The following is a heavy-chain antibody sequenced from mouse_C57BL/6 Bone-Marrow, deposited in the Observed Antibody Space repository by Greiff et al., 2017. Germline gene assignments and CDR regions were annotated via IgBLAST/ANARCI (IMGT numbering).Heavy chain of an antibody. D-gene: IGHD2-2*01. CDR3: AREGNYGYDGGSYARDY. CDR2: IYLGGGYT. CDR1: GYTFTNYW. Sequence: QVQLKQSGAELVRPGTSVKMSCKASGYTFTNYWLGWAKQWPGHGLEWIGDIYLGGGYTNYTEKFKGKATLTADQSSSTAYMQFSSLTSAASAIYYCAREGNYGYDGGSYARDYWGQGTSVTVSS. J-gene: IGHJ4*01. V-gene: IGHV1-63*01.